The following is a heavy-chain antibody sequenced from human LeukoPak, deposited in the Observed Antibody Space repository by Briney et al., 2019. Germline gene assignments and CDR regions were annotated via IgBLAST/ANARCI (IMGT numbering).Heavy chain of an antibody. CDR1: GGSIGSSSYY. J-gene: IGHJ4*02. Sequence: PSETLSLTCTVSGGSIGSSSYYWGWIRQPPGKGLEWIGSIYDSGNTYYNPSLKSRVTISVDTSKKQFSLKLNSVTAADTAVYYCAESRELLLYWGQGTLVTVSS. V-gene: IGHV4-39*01. D-gene: IGHD1-26*01. CDR3: AESRELLLY. CDR2: IYDSGNT.